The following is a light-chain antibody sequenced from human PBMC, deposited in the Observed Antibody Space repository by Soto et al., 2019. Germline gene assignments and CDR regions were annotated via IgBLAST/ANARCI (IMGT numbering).Light chain of an antibody. J-gene: IGKJ4*01. CDR2: GAS. Sequence: EIVMTQSPATLSVSPGERATLSCRASQSVDSNLAWYQQKPGQAPRLLIYGASTRATGIPARFSGSGSGREFTLTISSLQSEEFAVYYCQQYNNWPPLTFGGGTKVEIK. V-gene: IGKV3-15*01. CDR1: QSVDSN. CDR3: QQYNNWPPLT.